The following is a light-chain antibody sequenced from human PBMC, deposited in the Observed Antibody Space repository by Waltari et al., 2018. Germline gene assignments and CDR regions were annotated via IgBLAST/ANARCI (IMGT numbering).Light chain of an antibody. CDR3: QSYDSTVGGSV. J-gene: IGLJ3*02. CDR1: DSNIGAGND. V-gene: IGLV1-40*02. CDR2: HNT. Sequence: QSALTQPPSVSAAPGPTVTISCIGPDSNIGAGNDVHWYQQFPGTVPKVLIHHNTLRPSGVPDRFSASKSATSASLVITGLQPDDEADYYCQSYDSTVGGSVFGGPTKVTV.